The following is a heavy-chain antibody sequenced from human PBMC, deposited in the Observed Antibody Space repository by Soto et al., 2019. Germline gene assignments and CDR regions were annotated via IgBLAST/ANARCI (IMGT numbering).Heavy chain of an antibody. CDR3: AKADGQQWLIPHLDN. V-gene: IGHV3-23*01. CDR2: ISCCGGSA. D-gene: IGHD6-19*01. Sequence: EVQLLESGGGVVQPGGSLRLSCVASGFNFKKFAMAWVRQAAGEGLEWVSGISCCGGSASYADSVKGRFSIARDDSKNTVSLQLNSLRAEETAQYYCAKADGQQWLIPHLDNWGQGTLVTVS. CDR1: GFNFKKFA. J-gene: IGHJ4*02.